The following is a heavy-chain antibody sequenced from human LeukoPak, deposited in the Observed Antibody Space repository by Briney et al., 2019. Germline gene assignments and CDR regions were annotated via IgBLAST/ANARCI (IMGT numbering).Heavy chain of an antibody. J-gene: IGHJ3*02. Sequence: GGSLRLSCAASGFTFSSYSINWVRQAPGKGLEGVSYTTRSSDVIYYADSVKGRFTVSRDNAGNSLFLQMNSLRAEDMAVYYCANSYSSSFGLSGAFDIWGQGTMVTVSS. V-gene: IGHV3-48*01. CDR1: GFTFSSYS. D-gene: IGHD6-6*01. CDR2: TTRSSDVI. CDR3: ANSYSSSFGLSGAFDI.